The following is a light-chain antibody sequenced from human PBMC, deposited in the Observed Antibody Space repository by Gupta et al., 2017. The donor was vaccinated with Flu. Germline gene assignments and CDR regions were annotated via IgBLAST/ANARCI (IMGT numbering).Light chain of an antibody. J-gene: IGKJ1*01. CDR3: HQDGSSLA. Sequence: EIVLTQSPGTLSLSPGERATLSCRASQSVISYYLAWYQQKPGQAPRLLIYATSTRATGIPDRFSGSGSGTDFTLTITRREPEDSAVYYWHQDGSSLAFGQGTKVEIK. CDR2: ATS. V-gene: IGKV3-20*01. CDR1: QSVISYY.